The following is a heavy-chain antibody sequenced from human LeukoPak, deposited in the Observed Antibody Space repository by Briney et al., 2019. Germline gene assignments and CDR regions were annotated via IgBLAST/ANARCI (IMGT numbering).Heavy chain of an antibody. V-gene: IGHV3-33*01. Sequence: GRSLRLSCAASGFTFSSYGMHWVRQAPGKGLEWVAVMWYDGSNKYYADSVKGRFTISRDNSKNTLYLQMNSLRAEDTAVYYCARESYDSSGYYYYFDYWGQGTLVTVSS. CDR2: MWYDGSNK. CDR1: GFTFSSYG. D-gene: IGHD3-22*01. CDR3: ARESYDSSGYYYYFDY. J-gene: IGHJ4*02.